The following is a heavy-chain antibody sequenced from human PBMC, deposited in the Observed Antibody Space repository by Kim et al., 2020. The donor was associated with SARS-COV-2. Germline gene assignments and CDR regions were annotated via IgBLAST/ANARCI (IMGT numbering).Heavy chain of an antibody. CDR3: AKNRYTGTFYGPFDY. V-gene: IGHV3-30*02. Sequence: DSVKGRFTISRDNSKNTLYLQMDSLRPDDTAVYYCAKNRYTGTFYGPFDYWGQGALVTVSS. D-gene: IGHD3-16*02. J-gene: IGHJ4*01.